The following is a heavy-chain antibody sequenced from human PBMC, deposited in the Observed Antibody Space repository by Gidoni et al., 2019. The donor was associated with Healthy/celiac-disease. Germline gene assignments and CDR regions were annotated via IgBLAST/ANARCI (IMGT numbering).Heavy chain of an antibody. D-gene: IGHD2-15*01. CDR1: GFPFSSYG. V-gene: IGHV3-30*18. Sequence: QVQLVESGGGVVQPGRSLRLSCAASGFPFSSYGMHWVRQAPGKGLEWLAVISYDGSNKYYADSVKGRFTISRDNSKNTLYLQMNSLRAEDTAVYYCAKEGDSGGSCYVPYYYYYGMDVRGQGTTVTVSS. J-gene: IGHJ6*02. CDR3: AKEGDSGGSCYVPYYYYYGMDV. CDR2: ISYDGSNK.